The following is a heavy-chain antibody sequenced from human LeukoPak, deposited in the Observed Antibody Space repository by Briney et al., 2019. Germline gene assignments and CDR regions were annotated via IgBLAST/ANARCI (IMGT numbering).Heavy chain of an antibody. CDR3: VREAGYCASVCLKSNWFDP. CDR1: GFPFSNHA. D-gene: IGHD2-21*02. V-gene: IGHV3-23*01. Sequence: RGGSLRLSCAASGFPFSNHAMSWVRQPPGKGLEWVSAISNGNTYYADSVRGRFTISRDDSKNMVYLQMNSLRVEDTARYYCVREAGYCASVCLKSNWFDPWGQGTLVTVSS. J-gene: IGHJ5*02. CDR2: ISNGNT.